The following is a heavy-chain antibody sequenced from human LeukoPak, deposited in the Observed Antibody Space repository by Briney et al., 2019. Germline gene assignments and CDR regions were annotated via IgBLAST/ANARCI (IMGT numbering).Heavy chain of an antibody. CDR3: ARDLSPQLRYCSGGSCYSGGHYYGMDV. Sequence: LPGGSLRLSCAASGFTFSSYWMSWVRQAPGKGLEWVANIKQDGSEKYYVDSVKGRFTISRDNAKNSLYLQMNSLRAEDTAVYYCARDLSPQLRYCSGGSCYSGGHYYGMDVWGQGTTVTVSS. CDR1: GFTFSSYW. D-gene: IGHD2-15*01. CDR2: IKQDGSEK. J-gene: IGHJ6*02. V-gene: IGHV3-7*01.